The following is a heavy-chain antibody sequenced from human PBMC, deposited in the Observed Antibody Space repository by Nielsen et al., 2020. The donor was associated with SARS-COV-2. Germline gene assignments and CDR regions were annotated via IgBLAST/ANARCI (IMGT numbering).Heavy chain of an antibody. CDR3: AKLSSSWYYADY. CDR2: ISWDGGST. Sequence: GGSLRLSCAASGFTFDDYTMHWVRQAPGKGLEWVSLISWDGGSTYYADSVKGRFTISRDNAKNSLYLQMNSLRAEDTALYYCAKLSSSWYYADYWGQGTLVTVSS. CDR1: GFTFDDYT. D-gene: IGHD6-13*01. V-gene: IGHV3-43*01. J-gene: IGHJ4*02.